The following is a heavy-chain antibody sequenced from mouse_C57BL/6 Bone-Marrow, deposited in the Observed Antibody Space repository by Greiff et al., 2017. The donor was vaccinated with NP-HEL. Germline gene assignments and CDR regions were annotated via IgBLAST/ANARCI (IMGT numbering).Heavy chain of an antibody. CDR1: GYTFTDYY. J-gene: IGHJ2*01. V-gene: IGHV1-76*01. CDR2: IYPGSGNT. CDR3: ARSAQATRYFDY. Sequence: QVQLQQSGAELVRPGASVKLSCKASGYTFTDYYINWVKQRPGQGLEWIARIYPGSGNTYYNEKFKGKATLTAEKSSSTAYMQLSSLTSEDSAVYFCARSAQATRYFDYWGQGTTLTVSS. D-gene: IGHD3-2*02.